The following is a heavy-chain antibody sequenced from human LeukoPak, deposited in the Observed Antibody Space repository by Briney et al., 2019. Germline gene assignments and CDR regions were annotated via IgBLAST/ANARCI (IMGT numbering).Heavy chain of an antibody. Sequence: GGSLRLSCAASGFTVSSNYMSWVRQAPGKGLEWVSVIYSGGTTYYADSVRGRFTFSRDNSNTTLYLQMNSLRAEDTAVYYCARGPVTRFEIWGQGTMVTVSS. J-gene: IGHJ3*02. CDR3: ARGPVTRFEI. D-gene: IGHD4-17*01. CDR2: IYSGGTT. CDR1: GFTVSSNY. V-gene: IGHV3-53*01.